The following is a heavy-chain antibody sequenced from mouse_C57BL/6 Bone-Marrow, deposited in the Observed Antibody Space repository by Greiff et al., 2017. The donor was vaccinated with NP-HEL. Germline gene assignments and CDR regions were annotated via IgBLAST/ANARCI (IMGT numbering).Heavy chain of an antibody. CDR3: ARDFGYDYDRAFAY. V-gene: IGHV7-1*01. CDR2: SRNKANDYTT. CDR1: GFTFSDFY. Sequence: EVNVVESGGGLVQSGRSLRLSCATSGFTFSDFYMEWVRQAPGKGLEWIAASRNKANDYTTEYSASVKGRFIVSRDTSQSILYLQMNALRAEDTAIYYCARDFGYDYDRAFAYWGQGTLVTVSA. J-gene: IGHJ3*01. D-gene: IGHD2-4*01.